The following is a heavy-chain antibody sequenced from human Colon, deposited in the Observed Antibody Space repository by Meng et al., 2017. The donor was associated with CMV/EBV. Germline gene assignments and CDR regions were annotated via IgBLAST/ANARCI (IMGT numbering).Heavy chain of an antibody. V-gene: IGHV1-2*02. D-gene: IGHD5-24*01. CDR2: LNPNSGCT. CDR3: ARDVDRNFGDATQKLYAMGV. Sequence: ASVKVSCKASGYPFTDYHLYWVRQVPGQGLEWMGWLNPNSGCTRLAGHFQGRLTMTRDTSVSTAYMELSSLKSDDTAVYYCARDVDRNFGDATQKLYAMGVWGQGTTVTVSS. CDR1: GYPFTDYH. J-gene: IGHJ6*02.